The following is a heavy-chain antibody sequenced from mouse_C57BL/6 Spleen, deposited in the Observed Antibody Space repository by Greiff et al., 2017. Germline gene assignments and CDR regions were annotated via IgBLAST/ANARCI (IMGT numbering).Heavy chain of an antibody. Sequence: EVQRVESGGDLVKPGGSLKLSCAASGFTFSSYGMSWVRQTPDKRLEWVATISSGGSYTYYPDSVKGRFTISRDNAKNTLYLQMSSLKSEDTAMYYCARHRGYGSSFYAMDYWGQGTSVTVSS. CDR2: ISSGGSYT. CDR3: ARHRGYGSSFYAMDY. J-gene: IGHJ4*01. V-gene: IGHV5-6*01. D-gene: IGHD1-1*01. CDR1: GFTFSSYG.